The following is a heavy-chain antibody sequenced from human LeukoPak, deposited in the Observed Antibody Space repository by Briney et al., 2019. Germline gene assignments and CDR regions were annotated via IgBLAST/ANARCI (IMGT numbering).Heavy chain of an antibody. Sequence: GGSLRLSCAASGFTFSSYAMSWVRQAPGKGLEWVAALWYDGNNKYYKDSVEGRFTISRDNAKNSLYLQMNSLRAEDTAVYYCARDRGREVALDYWGQGTLVTVSS. CDR2: LWYDGNNK. J-gene: IGHJ4*02. CDR1: GFTFSSYA. CDR3: ARDRGREVALDY. D-gene: IGHD3-10*01. V-gene: IGHV3-33*08.